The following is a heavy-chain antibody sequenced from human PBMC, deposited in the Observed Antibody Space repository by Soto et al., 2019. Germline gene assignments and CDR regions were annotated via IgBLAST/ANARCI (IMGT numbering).Heavy chain of an antibody. Sequence: GGSLRLSCAASGFTFSSYSMNWVRQAPGKGLEWVSYISSSSSTIYYADSVKGRFTISRDNAKNSLYLQMNSLRAEDTAVYYCARESYYDFWSGYHGRYYYYYMDVWGKGTTVTVSS. V-gene: IGHV3-48*01. CDR1: GFTFSSYS. CDR2: ISSSSSTI. D-gene: IGHD3-3*01. CDR3: ARESYYDFWSGYHGRYYYYYMDV. J-gene: IGHJ6*03.